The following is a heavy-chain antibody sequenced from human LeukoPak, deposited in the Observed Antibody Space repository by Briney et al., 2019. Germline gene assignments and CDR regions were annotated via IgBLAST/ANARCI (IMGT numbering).Heavy chain of an antibody. CDR2: ISGSGGST. J-gene: IGHJ4*02. D-gene: IGHD1-26*01. CDR1: GFTFSSYA. V-gene: IGHV3-23*01. CDR3: AGLWELLWQFDY. Sequence: PGGSLRLSCAASGFTFSSYAMSWVRQAPGKGLEWVSTISGSGGSTYYADSVKGRVTISRDNSKNTLYLQMNSPRAEDTAVYYCAGLWELLWQFDYWGQGTLVTVSS.